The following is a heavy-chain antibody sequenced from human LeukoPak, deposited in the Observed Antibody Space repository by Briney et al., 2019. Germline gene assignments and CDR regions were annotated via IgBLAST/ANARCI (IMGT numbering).Heavy chain of an antibody. D-gene: IGHD1-1*01. CDR2: IYHSGST. CDR1: GYSISSGYY. J-gene: IGHJ6*03. CDR3: ARVSWFPGTSYYYMDV. V-gene: IGHV4-38-2*02. Sequence: SETQSLTCTVSGYSISSGYYWGWIRQPPGKGLEWIGSIYHSGSTYYNPSLKSRVTISVDTADNQFSLKLSSVTAADTAVYYCARVSWFPGTSYYYMDVWGKGTTVTVSS.